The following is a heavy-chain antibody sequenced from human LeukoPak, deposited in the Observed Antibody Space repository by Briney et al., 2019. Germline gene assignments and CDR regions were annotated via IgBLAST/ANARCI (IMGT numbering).Heavy chain of an antibody. CDR2: ITYSGSA. V-gene: IGHV4-59*02. J-gene: IGHJ6*03. D-gene: IGHD6-13*01. Sequence: SETLSLTCSVSGGSVNSFFWSWIRQSPGRPLEWIAHITYSGSANYKPSLKSRVTISLDTSKNQVSLRLTSVTAADTAVYYCARVPYSDRIEFYYMDVWGKGTTVTVSS. CDR3: ARVPYSDRIEFYYMDV. CDR1: GGSVNSFF.